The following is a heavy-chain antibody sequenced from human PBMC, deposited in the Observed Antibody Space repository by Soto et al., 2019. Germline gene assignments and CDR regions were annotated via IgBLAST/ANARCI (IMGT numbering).Heavy chain of an antibody. Sequence: QMQLVQSGPEVKKPGTSVKVSCKASGFTFTSSAVQWVRQARGQRLEWIGWIVVGSGNTNYAQKFQERVTITRDMYTSTAYMELSSLRSEDTAVYYCAADGYSSSSPPDYYYYGMDVWGQGTTVTVSS. D-gene: IGHD6-6*01. J-gene: IGHJ6*02. CDR2: IVVGSGNT. CDR3: AADGYSSSSPPDYYYYGMDV. V-gene: IGHV1-58*01. CDR1: GFTFTSSA.